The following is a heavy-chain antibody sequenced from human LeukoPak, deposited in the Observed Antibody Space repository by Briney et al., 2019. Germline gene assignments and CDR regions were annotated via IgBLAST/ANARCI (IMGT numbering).Heavy chain of an antibody. V-gene: IGHV3-30*14. D-gene: IGHD2-8*01. J-gene: IGHJ3*02. Sequence: TGGSLRLSCAASGFTYSGQAMHWVRQAPGKGLEWVAVISADGSRDFYANSVKGRFTISRHTSKKTLYLQMNSLRAEDTAVYYCAREVMAKRRAFDIWGQGTVVTVSS. CDR2: ISADGSRD. CDR3: AREVMAKRRAFDI. CDR1: GFTYSGQA.